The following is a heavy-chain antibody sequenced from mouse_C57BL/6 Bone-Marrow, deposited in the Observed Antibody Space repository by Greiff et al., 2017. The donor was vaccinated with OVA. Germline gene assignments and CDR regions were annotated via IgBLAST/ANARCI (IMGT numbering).Heavy chain of an antibody. V-gene: IGHV1-4*01. CDR3: ARWNWTPTLYFDY. D-gene: IGHD4-1*01. Sequence: VQRVESGAELARPGASVKMSCKASGYTFTSYTMHWVKQRPGQGLEWIGYINPSSGYTKYNQKFKDKATLTADKSSSTAYMQLSSLTSEDSAVYYCARWNWTPTLYFDYWGQGTTLTVSS. J-gene: IGHJ2*01. CDR1: GYTFTSYT. CDR2: INPSSGYT.